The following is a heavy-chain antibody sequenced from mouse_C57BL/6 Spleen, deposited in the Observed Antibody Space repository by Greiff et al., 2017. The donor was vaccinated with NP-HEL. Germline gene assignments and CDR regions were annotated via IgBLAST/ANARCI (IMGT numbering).Heavy chain of an antibody. J-gene: IGHJ1*03. CDR1: GYTFTEYT. D-gene: IGHD1-1*01. V-gene: IGHV1-62-2*01. CDR2: FYPGSGSI. CDR3: ARHEAGRYYYGSHWYFDV. Sequence: QVQLQQSGAELVKPGASVKLSCKASGYTFTEYTIHWVKQRSGQGLEWIGWFYPGSGSIKYNEKFKDKATLTADKSSSTVYMELSRLTSEDSAVYFCARHEAGRYYYGSHWYFDVWGTGTTVTVSS.